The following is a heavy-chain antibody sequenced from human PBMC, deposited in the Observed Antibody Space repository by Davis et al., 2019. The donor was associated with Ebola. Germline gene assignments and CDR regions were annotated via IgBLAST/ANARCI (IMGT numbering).Heavy chain of an antibody. CDR3: ARRGYYYDSSGYSVGAFDI. CDR2: IYYSGST. Sequence: PSETLSLTCTVSGGSISSGGYYWSWIRQHPGKGLEWIGYIYYSGSTNYNPSLKSRVTISVDTSKNQFSLKLSSVTAADTAVYYCARRGYYYDSSGYSVGAFDIWGQGTMVTVSS. J-gene: IGHJ3*02. V-gene: IGHV4-61*08. D-gene: IGHD3-22*01. CDR1: GGSISSGGYY.